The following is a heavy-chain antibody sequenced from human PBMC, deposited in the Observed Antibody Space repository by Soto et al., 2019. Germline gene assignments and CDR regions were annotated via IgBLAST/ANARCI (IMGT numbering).Heavy chain of an antibody. V-gene: IGHV3-48*03. Sequence: EVQLVESGGGLVQPGGSLRLSCAASGFTFSNYKMNWVRQAPRKGLEWVSYISSSGNTIHYADSVKGRFTISRDNAKKSLYLQMNSLRAEDTAVYYCARDEYGGAYDYWGQGTLVTVSS. CDR2: ISSSGNTI. D-gene: IGHD4-17*01. CDR1: GFTFSNYK. J-gene: IGHJ4*02. CDR3: ARDEYGGAYDY.